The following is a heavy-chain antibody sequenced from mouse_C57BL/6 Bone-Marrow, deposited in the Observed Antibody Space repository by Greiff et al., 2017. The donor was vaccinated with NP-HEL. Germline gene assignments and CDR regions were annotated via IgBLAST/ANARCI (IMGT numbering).Heavy chain of an antibody. CDR2: ISYDGSD. Sequence: ESGPGLVKPSQSLSLTCSVTGYSITSGYYWNWIRQFPGNKLEWMGYISYDGSDNYNPSLKNRISITRDTSKNQFFLKLNSVTTEDTATYYCAREEDYDGYYERAMDYWGQGTSVTVSS. CDR3: AREEDYDGYYERAMDY. D-gene: IGHD2-3*01. J-gene: IGHJ4*01. CDR1: GYSITSGYY. V-gene: IGHV3-6*01.